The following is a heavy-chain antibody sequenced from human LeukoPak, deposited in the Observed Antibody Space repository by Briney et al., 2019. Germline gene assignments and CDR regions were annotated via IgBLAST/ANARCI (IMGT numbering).Heavy chain of an antibody. Sequence: SQSLSLTCTVSGGSISSGYWSWIRPPPGKGLEWIGFASYSGSTNSNPSLLGRVTISANWTRTQSSLKGTSVTRGDPAWLYVGRLSGWCPYGGRGTRLSVSS. CDR3: GRLSGWCPY. V-gene: IGHV4-59*01. J-gene: IGHJ4*02. CDR1: GGSISSGY. CDR2: ASYSGST. D-gene: IGHD6-19*01.